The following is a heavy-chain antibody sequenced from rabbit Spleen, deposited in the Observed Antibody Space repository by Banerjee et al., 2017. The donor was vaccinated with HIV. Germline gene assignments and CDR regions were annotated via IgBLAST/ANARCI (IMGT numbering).Heavy chain of an antibody. J-gene: IGHJ6*01. CDR1: GFTISSYY. CDR2: IYTGDDKT. V-gene: IGHV1S45*01. CDR3: ASYTGTTYLYGMDL. Sequence: QEQLEESGGGLVKPGASLTLACKTSGFTISSYYMCWVRQAPGKGLEWIACIYTGDDKTYYASWVNGRFTISKTSSTTVTLQMTSLTAADTATYFCASYTGTTYLYGMDLWGPRHPRHRL. D-gene: IGHD8-1*01.